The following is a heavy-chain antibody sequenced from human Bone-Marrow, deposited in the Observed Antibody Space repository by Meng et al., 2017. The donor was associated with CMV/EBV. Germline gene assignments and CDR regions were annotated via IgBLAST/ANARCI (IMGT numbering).Heavy chain of an antibody. CDR1: GYSFTNYW. Sequence: GGSLRLSCKGSGYSFTNYWIGWVRQMPGKGLEWMGIIYPDDSDIRYSPSFQGQVTISADKSISTAYLQWSSLRASDTAMYYCARPLFSSSHDEDYWGQGTLVTGYS. D-gene: IGHD3-10*01. J-gene: IGHJ4*02. V-gene: IGHV5-51*01. CDR2: IYPDDSDI. CDR3: ARPLFSSSHDEDY.